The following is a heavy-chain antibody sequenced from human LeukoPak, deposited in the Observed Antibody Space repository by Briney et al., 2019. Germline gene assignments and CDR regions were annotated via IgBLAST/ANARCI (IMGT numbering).Heavy chain of an antibody. J-gene: IGHJ3*02. V-gene: IGHV3-21*01. CDR2: ISSSGSYI. CDR3: ARDRSSRPPDAFDI. Sequence: GGSLRLSCAASGFSFSTYSMNWVRQAPGKGLEWVSSISSSGSYIYYADSVKGRFTISRDNAKNSLYLQMNSLRAEDTAVYYCARDRSSRPPDAFDIWGQGTMVTVSS. CDR1: GFSFSTYS.